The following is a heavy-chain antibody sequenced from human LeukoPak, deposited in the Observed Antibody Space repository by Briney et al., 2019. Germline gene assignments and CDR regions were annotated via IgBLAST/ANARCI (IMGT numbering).Heavy chain of an antibody. J-gene: IGHJ4*02. CDR3: ARSTIVVVPAAMDY. V-gene: IGHV3-11*01. CDR1: GFTISDYY. D-gene: IGHD2-2*01. CDR2: ISSSGSTI. Sequence: GGSLRLSCAGSGFTISDYYMSWIRQAPGKGLEWVSYISSSGSTIYYPDSVKGRFTISRDNAKNSLYQQMNSLRAEDTAVYYCARSTIVVVPAAMDYWGRGTLVTVSS.